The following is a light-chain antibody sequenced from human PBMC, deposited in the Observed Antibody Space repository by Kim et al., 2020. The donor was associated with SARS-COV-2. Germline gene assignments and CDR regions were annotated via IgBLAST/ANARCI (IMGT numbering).Light chain of an antibody. Sequence: EIVLTQSPGTLSVSPGERATLSCRASQSVGFSLAWYQQKPGQTPRLIIYGASTRATGIPARFSGSGSGTEFTLTIISPQSEDVAVYYCQQYTNWPLLTFGGGTKVDIK. J-gene: IGKJ4*01. CDR2: GAS. CDR1: QSVGFS. CDR3: QQYTNWPLLT. V-gene: IGKV3-15*01.